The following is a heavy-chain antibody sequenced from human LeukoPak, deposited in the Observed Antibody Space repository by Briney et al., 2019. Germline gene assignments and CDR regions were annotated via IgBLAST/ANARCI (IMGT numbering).Heavy chain of an antibody. CDR3: LRRDHYYESSGQGYFFDY. CDR1: GFSFSGYW. Sequence: PGESLRLSCAASGFSFSGYWMHWVRQPPGKGLVWVSRIDSDGSRTTYSDFVKGRCPSYRDNAKNTLYLQKNGLRAEDTAIYYGLRRDHYYESSGQGYFFDYWGQGILVTVSS. V-gene: IGHV3-74*01. J-gene: IGHJ4*02. CDR2: IDSDGSRT. D-gene: IGHD3-22*01.